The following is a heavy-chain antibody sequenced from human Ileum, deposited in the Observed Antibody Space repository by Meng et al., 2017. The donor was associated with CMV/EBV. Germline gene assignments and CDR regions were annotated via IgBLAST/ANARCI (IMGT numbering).Heavy chain of an antibody. V-gene: IGHV1-8*01. J-gene: IGHJ4*02. CDR3: ARGSFYFDY. CDR2: MNFNTGNT. CDR1: GDTFRKYD. Sequence: ASVKVSCKASGDTFRKYDIHWVRQAAGQGLEWMGRMNFNTGNTGYAQKFQGRVTMTRSTSISTAYVELSGLTSDDTAVYYCARGSFYFDYWGQGALVTVSS.